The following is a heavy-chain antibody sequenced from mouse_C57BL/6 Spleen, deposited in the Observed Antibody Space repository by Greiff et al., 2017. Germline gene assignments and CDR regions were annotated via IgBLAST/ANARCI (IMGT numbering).Heavy chain of an antibody. CDR2: IYPGDGDT. J-gene: IGHJ2*01. V-gene: IGHV1-82*01. CDR3: ARSLYYCSGVRHFDY. Sequence: VQLQQSGPELVKPGASVKISCKASGYAFSSSWMNWVKQRPGKGLEWIGRIYPGDGDTNYNGKFKGKATLTADKSSSTAYMQLSSLTSEDSAVYFCARSLYYCSGVRHFDYWGQGTTLTVSS. D-gene: IGHD1-1*01. CDR1: GYAFSSSW.